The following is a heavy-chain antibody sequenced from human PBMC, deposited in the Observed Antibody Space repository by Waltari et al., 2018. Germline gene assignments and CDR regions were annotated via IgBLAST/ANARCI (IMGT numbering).Heavy chain of an antibody. CDR1: GFTFSRYW. V-gene: IGHV3-7*01. CDR3: AKSRGFEY. D-gene: IGHD2-2*01. Sequence: EVQLVESGGGLVQPGGSLRPSCGASGFTFSRYWMSWVRQTPGKGLEWVSNINYEGSQKYYVDSVKGRFTISRDNAKNSVYLQMNSLRVEDTAVYYCAKSRGFEYWGQGALITVSS. CDR2: INYEGSQK. J-gene: IGHJ4*02.